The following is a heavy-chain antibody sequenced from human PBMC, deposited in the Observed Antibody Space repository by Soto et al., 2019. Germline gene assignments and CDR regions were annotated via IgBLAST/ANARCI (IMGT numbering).Heavy chain of an antibody. CDR1: EFTFSYYS. V-gene: IGHV3-21*02. CDR2: ISSSSSHI. J-gene: IGHJ5*02. D-gene: IGHD6-19*01. Sequence: EVQLVESGGGLVKPGGSLRLSCAASEFTFSYYSMNWVRQAPGKGLEWVSYISSSSSHIYYAESVKGRFTISRDNAKTSLYLQLNSLRAEDTAVYYCARDTPVAGTRWFDLWGQGTLVTVSS. CDR3: ARDTPVAGTRWFDL.